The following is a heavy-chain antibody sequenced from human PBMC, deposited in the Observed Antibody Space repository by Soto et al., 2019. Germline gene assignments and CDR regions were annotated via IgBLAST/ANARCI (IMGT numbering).Heavy chain of an antibody. V-gene: IGHV3-30*18. CDR1: GFTFSSYG. D-gene: IGHD4-17*01. J-gene: IGHJ6*03. Sequence: GGSLRLSCAASGFTFSSYGMHWVRQAPGKGLEWVAVISYDGSNKYYADSVKGRFTISRDNSKNTLYLQMNSLRAEDTAVYYCAKDQASSTVISYYYYYMDVWGKGTTVTVSS. CDR2: ISYDGSNK. CDR3: AKDQASSTVISYYYYYMDV.